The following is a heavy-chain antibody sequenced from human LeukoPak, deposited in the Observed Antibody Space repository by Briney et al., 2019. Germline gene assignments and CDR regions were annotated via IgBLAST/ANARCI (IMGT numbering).Heavy chain of an antibody. CDR1: VYTFTTYY. CDR3: LRWEGIWFGDGTDY. CDR2: INPNSCDT. V-gene: IGHV1-2*06. Sequence: ASVNVSCKASVYTFTTYYMHWVRQAPGQGLEWMGRINPNSCDTNFAHKFQARVTMTSDTSLNTVYIQLSRLRSDDTAVYYCLRWEGIWFGDGTDYWGQGTLVTVSS. D-gene: IGHD3-10*01. J-gene: IGHJ4*02.